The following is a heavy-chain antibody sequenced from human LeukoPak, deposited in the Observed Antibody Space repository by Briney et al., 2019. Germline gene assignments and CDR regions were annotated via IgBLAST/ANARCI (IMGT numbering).Heavy chain of an antibody. Sequence: GGSPRLSCAASGFTFSSYEMNWVRQAPGKGLEWVSYISSSGSTIYYADSVKGRFTISRDNAKNSLYLQMNSLRAEDTAVYYCASDVSGYFDLWGRGTLVTVSS. CDR1: GFTFSSYE. J-gene: IGHJ2*01. D-gene: IGHD3-16*02. V-gene: IGHV3-48*03. CDR3: ASDVSGYFDL. CDR2: ISSSGSTI.